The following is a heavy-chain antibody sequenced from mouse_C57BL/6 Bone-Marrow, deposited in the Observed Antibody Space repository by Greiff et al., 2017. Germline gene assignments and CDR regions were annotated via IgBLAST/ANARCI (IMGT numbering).Heavy chain of an antibody. Sequence: QVQLQQPGTELVKPGASVKLSCKASGYTFTSYWMHWVKQRPGQGLEWIGNINPSNGGTNYTDKFKSKATLSVDKSSNTAYMQLSRLTSEDSAVYYCARGRLPREYFDYWGQGTTLTVSS. J-gene: IGHJ2*01. D-gene: IGHD6-1*01. V-gene: IGHV1-53*01. CDR1: GYTFTSYW. CDR3: ARGRLPREYFDY. CDR2: INPSNGGT.